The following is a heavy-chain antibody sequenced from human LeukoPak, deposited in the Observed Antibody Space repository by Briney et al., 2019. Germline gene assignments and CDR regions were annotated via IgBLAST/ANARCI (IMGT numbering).Heavy chain of an antibody. J-gene: IGHJ4*02. Sequence: SETLSLTCAVYGGSFSGYYWSWIRQPPGKGLEWSGEINHSGSTNYNPSLKSRVTISVDTSKNQFSLKLSSVTAADTAVYYCARDHCSSTSCYKFDYWGQGTLVTVSS. V-gene: IGHV4-34*01. D-gene: IGHD2-2*02. CDR1: GGSFSGYY. CDR2: INHSGST. CDR3: ARDHCSSTSCYKFDY.